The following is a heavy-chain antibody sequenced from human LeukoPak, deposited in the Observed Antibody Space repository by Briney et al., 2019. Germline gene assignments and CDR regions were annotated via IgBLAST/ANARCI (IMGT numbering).Heavy chain of an antibody. CDR2: ISSSGSTI. J-gene: IGHJ6*03. CDR3: ARDFRNVVVPAAMRYYYYYMDV. Sequence: GGTLRLSCAASGFTFSDYYMSWIRQAPGKGLEWVSYISSSGSTIYYADSVKGRFTISRDNAKNSLYLQMNSLRAEDTAVYYCARDFRNVVVPAAMRYYYYYMDVWGKGTTVTVSS. CDR1: GFTFSDYY. V-gene: IGHV3-11*04. D-gene: IGHD2-2*01.